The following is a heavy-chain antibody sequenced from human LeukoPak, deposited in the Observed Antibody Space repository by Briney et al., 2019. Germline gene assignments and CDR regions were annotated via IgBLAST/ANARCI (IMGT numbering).Heavy chain of an antibody. V-gene: IGHV3-23*01. CDR2: LSGSGAST. Sequence: GGSLRLSCAASGFTFSRYGMNWVRQAPGKGLEWVSALSGSGASTYYADSVKGRFTISRDNSKNTLYLQMNSLRAEDTAVYYCLTGYNHAVDWFDPWGQGTLVTVSS. J-gene: IGHJ5*02. D-gene: IGHD3-9*01. CDR3: LTGYNHAVDWFDP. CDR1: GFTFSRYG.